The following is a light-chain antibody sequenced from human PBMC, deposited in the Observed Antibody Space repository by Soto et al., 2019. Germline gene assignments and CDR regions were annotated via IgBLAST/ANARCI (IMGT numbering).Light chain of an antibody. CDR2: DAS. CDR3: QQYDNLPP. CDR1: QDISNY. Sequence: DIQMTQSPSSLSASVGERVTITCQASQDISNYLNWYQQKPGKAPKLLIYDASNLETGVPSRFSGSGSGTDFTFTISSLQPEDIATYYCQQYDNLPPFGGGTKVEIK. J-gene: IGKJ4*01. V-gene: IGKV1-33*01.